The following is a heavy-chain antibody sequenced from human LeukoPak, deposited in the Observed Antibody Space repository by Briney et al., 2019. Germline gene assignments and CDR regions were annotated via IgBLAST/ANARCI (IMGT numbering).Heavy chain of an antibody. J-gene: IGHJ4*02. V-gene: IGHV3-48*04. CDR1: GFTFSSYS. CDR3: ARGPSKYCFDY. CDR2: ISSSSSTI. Sequence: GGSLRLSCAASGFTFSSYSMNWVRQAPGKGLEWVSYISSSSSTINYADSVKGLFTISRDNAKNSLYLQMNSLRAEDTAVYYCARGPSKYCFDYWGQGTLVTVSS.